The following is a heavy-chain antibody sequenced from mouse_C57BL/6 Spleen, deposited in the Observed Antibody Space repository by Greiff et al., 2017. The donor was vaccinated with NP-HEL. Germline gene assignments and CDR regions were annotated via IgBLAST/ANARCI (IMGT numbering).Heavy chain of an antibody. V-gene: IGHV5-9-1*02. CDR2: ISSGGDYI. CDR3: TRDEGELGRSFDY. Sequence: DVHLVESGEGLVKPGGSLKLSCAASGFTFSSYAMSWVRQTPEKRLEWVAYISSGGDYIYYADTVKGRFTISRDNARNTLYLQMSSLKSEDTAMYYCTRDEGELGRSFDYWGQGTTLTVSS. J-gene: IGHJ2*01. CDR1: GFTFSSYA. D-gene: IGHD4-1*01.